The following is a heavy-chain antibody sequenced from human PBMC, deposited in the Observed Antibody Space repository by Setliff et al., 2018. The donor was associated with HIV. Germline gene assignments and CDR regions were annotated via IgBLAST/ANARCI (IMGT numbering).Heavy chain of an antibody. V-gene: IGHV1-2*02. Sequence: GASVKVSCKASGYTFTGYYMHWVRQAPGQGREWMGWINPNSGGTEYAQKFQGRVTMNRDTSTSTAYMELRSLRSDDTAVYYCARGGGTKYYDYDYMDVWGKGTTVTVSS. CDR3: ARGGGTKYYDYDYMDV. CDR1: GYTFTGYY. D-gene: IGHD1-7*01. CDR2: INPNSGGT. J-gene: IGHJ6*03.